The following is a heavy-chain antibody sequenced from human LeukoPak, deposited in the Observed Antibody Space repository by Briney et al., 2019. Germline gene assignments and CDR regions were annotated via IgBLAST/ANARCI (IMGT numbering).Heavy chain of an antibody. J-gene: IGHJ4*02. CDR1: GYTFTGYY. Sequence: ASVKVSCKASGYTFTGYYMHWVRQAPGQGLEWMGWINPNSGGTNYAQKFQGRVTMTRDTSISTAYMELSSLRSEDTAVYYCARDSGSSSSWDLDYWGQGTLVTVSS. CDR2: INPNSGGT. D-gene: IGHD6-13*01. CDR3: ARDSGSSSSWDLDY. V-gene: IGHV1-2*02.